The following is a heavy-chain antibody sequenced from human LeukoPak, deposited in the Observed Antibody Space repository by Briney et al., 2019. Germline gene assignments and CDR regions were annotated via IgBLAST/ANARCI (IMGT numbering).Heavy chain of an antibody. CDR3: ASTHYGDSSAGDY. J-gene: IGHJ4*02. D-gene: IGHD4-17*01. CDR1: GYTLTELS. Sequence: ASVKVSCTVSGYTLTELSMHWVRQAPGKGLEWMGGFDPEDGETFYAQKFQGRVTMTEDTSTDTAYMELSSLRSEDTAVYYSASTHYGDSSAGDYWGQGTLVTVSS. CDR2: FDPEDGET. V-gene: IGHV1-24*01.